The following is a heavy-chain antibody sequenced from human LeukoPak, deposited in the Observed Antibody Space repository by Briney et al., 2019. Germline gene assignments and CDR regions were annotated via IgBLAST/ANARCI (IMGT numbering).Heavy chain of an antibody. V-gene: IGHV3-30*04. CDR2: ISYDGSNK. CDR3: ARDRAMGRYFGWLLWDAFDI. Sequence: GRSLRLSCVASGFTFSSYAMHWVRQAPGKGLEWVAVISYDGSNKYYADSVKGRFTISRDNSKNTLYLQMNSLRAEDTAVYYCARDRAMGRYFGWLLWDAFDIWGQGTMVTVSP. D-gene: IGHD3-9*01. J-gene: IGHJ3*02. CDR1: GFTFSSYA.